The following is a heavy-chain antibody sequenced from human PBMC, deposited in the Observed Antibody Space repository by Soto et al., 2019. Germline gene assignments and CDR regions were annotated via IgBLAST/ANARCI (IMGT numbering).Heavy chain of an antibody. CDR2: INDDGSST. J-gene: IGHJ4*02. CDR1: GFTFSMYW. CDR3: AKGRYDFWSPYYFDS. V-gene: IGHV3-74*01. Sequence: EVQLVESGGGLLQPGGSLRLSCAASGFTFSMYWMHWVRQVPGKGPEWVSRINDDGSSTNYADSVKGRFTISRDNAKNTLYLQMDSLRDEDTALYYCAKGRYDFWSPYYFDSWGQGTLVTVSS. D-gene: IGHD3-3*01.